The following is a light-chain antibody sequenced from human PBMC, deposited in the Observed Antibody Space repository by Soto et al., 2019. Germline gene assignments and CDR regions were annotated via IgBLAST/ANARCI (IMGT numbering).Light chain of an antibody. CDR1: TSNIGAGYD. Sequence: QSVLTQPPSVSGAPGQRVTISCTGSTSNIGAGYDVHWYQHLPGTDPKLLIYGDFNRPSGVPDRISGSKSATSAYLAITGLQAEDEADYYCQSYDRSLSGFVFGTGTKVTVL. CDR3: QSYDRSLSGFV. J-gene: IGLJ1*01. V-gene: IGLV1-40*01. CDR2: GDF.